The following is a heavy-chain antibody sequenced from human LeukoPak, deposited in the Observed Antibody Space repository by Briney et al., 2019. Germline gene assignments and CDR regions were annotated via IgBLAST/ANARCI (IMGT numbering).Heavy chain of an antibody. J-gene: IGHJ4*02. Sequence: PSETLSLTCTVSGGSISSYYWSWIRQPPGKGLEWIGYIYYSGSTNYNPSLKSRVTISVDTSKNQFSLKLSSVTAADTAVYYCARVVGATQFDCWGQGTLVTVSS. V-gene: IGHV4-59*12. CDR2: IYYSGST. D-gene: IGHD1-26*01. CDR1: GGSISSYY. CDR3: ARVVGATQFDC.